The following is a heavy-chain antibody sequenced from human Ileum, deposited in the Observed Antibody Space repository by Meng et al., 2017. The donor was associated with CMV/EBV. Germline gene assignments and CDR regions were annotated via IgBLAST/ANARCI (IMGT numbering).Heavy chain of an antibody. CDR2: FYYGGGT. D-gene: IGHD5-18*01. V-gene: IGHV4-39*07. CDR1: RGSMISSSYY. Sequence: QLQLADAGPGLVKPSETVSRTCTVSRGSMISSSYYWGWIRQPPGKGLEWIGSFYYGGGTYYNPSLKSRVTLSVDASKNQFSLKLSSVTAADTAVYFCAGELWSLYYFDYWGPGILVTVSS. J-gene: IGHJ4*02. CDR3: AGELWSLYYFDY.